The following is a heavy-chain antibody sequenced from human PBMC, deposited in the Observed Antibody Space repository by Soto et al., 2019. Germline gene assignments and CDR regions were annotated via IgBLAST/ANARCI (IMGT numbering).Heavy chain of an antibody. CDR2: INSDGSST. Sequence: GGSLRLSCAASGFTFSSYWMHWVRQAPGKGLVWVSRINSDGSSTSYADSVKGRFTISRDNAKNTLYLQMNSLRAEDTAVYYCVRQYPDPDLVENNWFDPWGQGPLVTVSS. CDR1: GFTFSSYW. J-gene: IGHJ5*02. V-gene: IGHV3-74*01. CDR3: VRQYPDPDLVENNWFDP. D-gene: IGHD2-2*01.